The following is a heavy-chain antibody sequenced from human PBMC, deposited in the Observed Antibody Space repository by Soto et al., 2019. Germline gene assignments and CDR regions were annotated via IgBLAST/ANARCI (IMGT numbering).Heavy chain of an antibody. CDR3: ARLTSYVSSGYYWY. J-gene: IGHJ4*02. D-gene: IGHD3-22*01. CDR1: GFTFSSYS. CDR2: ISSSSSYI. V-gene: IGHV3-21*01. Sequence: EVQLVESGGGLVKPGGSLRLSCAASGFTFSSYSMNWVRQAPGKGLEWVSSISSSSSYIYYAGSVKGRFTISRDNAKNSLYLQTNSLRAEDTAVYYCARLTSYVSSGYYWYWGQGTVVTV.